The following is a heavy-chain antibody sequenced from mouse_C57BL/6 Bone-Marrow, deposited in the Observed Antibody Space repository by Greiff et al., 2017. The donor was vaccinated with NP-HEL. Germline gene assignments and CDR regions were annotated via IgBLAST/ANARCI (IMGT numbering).Heavy chain of an antibody. J-gene: IGHJ4*01. CDR3: ASGPRRHGAMDY. V-gene: IGHV2-6*01. CDR1: GFSLTSYG. CDR2: IWGVGST. Sequence: VMLVESGPGLVAPSQSLSITCTVSGFSLTSYGVDWVRQSPGKGLEWLGVIWGVGSTNYNSALKSRLSISKDNSKSQVFLKMNSLQTDDTAMYYCASGPRRHGAMDYWGQGTSVTVSS.